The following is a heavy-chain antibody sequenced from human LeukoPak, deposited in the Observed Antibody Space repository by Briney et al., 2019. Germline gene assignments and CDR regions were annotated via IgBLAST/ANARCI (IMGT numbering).Heavy chain of an antibody. J-gene: IGHJ4*02. V-gene: IGHV4-39*01. CDR1: GGSISSSGYY. Sequence: PSETLSLTCTVSGGSISSSGYYWGWIRQPPGKGLEWIGTIYYSGSTYYNPSFKSRVTISVDTSKNQFSLKLSSVTAADTAVYYCARRGMAAAGFFDYWGQGTLVTVSS. D-gene: IGHD6-13*01. CDR2: IYYSGST. CDR3: ARRGMAAAGFFDY.